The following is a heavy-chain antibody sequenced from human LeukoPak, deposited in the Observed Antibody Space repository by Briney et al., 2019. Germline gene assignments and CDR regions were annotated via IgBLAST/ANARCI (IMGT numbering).Heavy chain of an antibody. D-gene: IGHD2-15*01. CDR3: ARGPKACSGGSCYCFAFDI. CDR1: GFTFSSYA. Sequence: PGGSLRLSCAASGFTFSSYAMSWIRQAPGKGLEWVSYISSSGSTIYYADSVKGRFTISRDNAKNSLYLQMNSLRAEDTAVYYCARGPKACSGGSCYCFAFDIWGQGTMVTVSS. V-gene: IGHV3-11*01. J-gene: IGHJ3*02. CDR2: ISSSGSTI.